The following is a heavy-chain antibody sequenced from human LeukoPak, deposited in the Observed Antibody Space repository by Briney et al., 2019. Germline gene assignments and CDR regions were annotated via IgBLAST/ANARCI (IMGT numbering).Heavy chain of an antibody. D-gene: IGHD2-2*01. V-gene: IGHV1-8*01. Sequence: EASVKVSCKASGYTFTSYDINWVRQATGQGLEWMGWMNPNSGNTGYAQKFQGRVTMTRNTSISTAYMELSSLRSEDTAVYCCARHLSGYCSSTSCYRDWYFDLWGRGTLVTVSS. J-gene: IGHJ2*01. CDR3: ARHLSGYCSSTSCYRDWYFDL. CDR2: MNPNSGNT. CDR1: GYTFTSYD.